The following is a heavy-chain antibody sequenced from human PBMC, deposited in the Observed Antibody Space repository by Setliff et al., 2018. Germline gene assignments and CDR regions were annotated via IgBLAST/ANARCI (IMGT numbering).Heavy chain of an antibody. CDR3: ARGVYEYSYGYRGHYYYYMDV. CDR1: GYTFTTYA. V-gene: IGHV7-4-1*02. Sequence: ASVKVSCKAFGYTFTTYAMGWMRQAPGQGLEWMGWINTNTGNPSYAQGFTGRFVFSLDTSVSTAYLQISSLKAEDTAVYYCARGVYEYSYGYRGHYYYYMDVWGKGATVTVSS. J-gene: IGHJ6*03. CDR2: INTNTGNP. D-gene: IGHD3-16*01.